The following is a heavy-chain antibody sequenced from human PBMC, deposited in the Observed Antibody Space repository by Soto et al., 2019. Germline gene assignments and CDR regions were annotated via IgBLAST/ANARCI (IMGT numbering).Heavy chain of an antibody. CDR3: AKAAEAWELLGSDY. V-gene: IGHV3-30*18. J-gene: IGHJ4*02. Sequence: GWSLRLSCAASGFTFSSYGMHWVRQAPGKGLEWVAVISYDGSNKYYADSVRGRFTISRDNSKNTLYLQMNSLRAEDTAVYYCAKAAEAWELLGSDYWGQGTLVTVSS. CDR2: ISYDGSNK. CDR1: GFTFSSYG. D-gene: IGHD1-26*01.